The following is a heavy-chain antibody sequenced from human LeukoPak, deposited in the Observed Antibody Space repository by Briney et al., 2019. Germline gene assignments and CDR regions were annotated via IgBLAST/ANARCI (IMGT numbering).Heavy chain of an antibody. D-gene: IGHD3-10*01. CDR1: GFTFSSYG. CDR2: INQDGSEK. CDR3: ARFGDFSDAFDI. J-gene: IGHJ3*02. Sequence: GRSLRLSCAASGFTFSSYGMHWVRQAPGKGLEWVANINQDGSEKNYVDSVKGRFTISRDNAKNSLFLQMNSLRAEDTAVYYCARFGDFSDAFDIWGQGTMVTVSS. V-gene: IGHV3-7*01.